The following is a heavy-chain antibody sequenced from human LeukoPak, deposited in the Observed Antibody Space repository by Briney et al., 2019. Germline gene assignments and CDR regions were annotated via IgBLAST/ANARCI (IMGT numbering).Heavy chain of an antibody. Sequence: PSEALSLTCAVYGGSFSGYYWSWLRQPPGKGLEWIGEINHSGSTNYNPSLKSRVTISVDTSKIQFSLKLSSVTAADTAVYYCARLPPVRDAFDIWGQGTMVTVSS. CDR1: GGSFSGYY. V-gene: IGHV4-34*01. J-gene: IGHJ3*02. CDR3: ARLPPVRDAFDI. CDR2: INHSGST. D-gene: IGHD3-10*01.